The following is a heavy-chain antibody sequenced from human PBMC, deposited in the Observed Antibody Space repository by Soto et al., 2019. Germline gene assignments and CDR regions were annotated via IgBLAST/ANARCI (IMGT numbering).Heavy chain of an antibody. CDR3: AREESGYYSVPPRVYGMDV. Sequence: GASVKVSCKASGGTFSSYAISWVRQAPGQGLEWMGGIIPIFGTANYAQKFQGRVTITADESTSTAYMELSSLRSEDTAVYYCAREESGYYSVPPRVYGMDVWGQGTTVTVSS. V-gene: IGHV1-69*13. CDR1: GGTFSSYA. J-gene: IGHJ6*02. D-gene: IGHD3-3*01. CDR2: IIPIFGTA.